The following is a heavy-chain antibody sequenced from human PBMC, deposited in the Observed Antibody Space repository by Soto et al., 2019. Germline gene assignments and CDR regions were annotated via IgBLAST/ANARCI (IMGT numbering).Heavy chain of an antibody. CDR1: GYTFTSYG. CDR2: ISAYNGNT. D-gene: IGHD2-15*01. Sequence: QVQLVQSGAEVKKPGASVKVSCKASGYTFTSYGISWVRQAPGQGLEWMGWISAYNGNTNYAQKLQGRVTMTTDTSTTTAYMELRSLRSDDTAVYYCARDIVVVVAASPVIDYWGQGTLVTVSS. CDR3: ARDIVVVVAASPVIDY. J-gene: IGHJ4*02. V-gene: IGHV1-18*04.